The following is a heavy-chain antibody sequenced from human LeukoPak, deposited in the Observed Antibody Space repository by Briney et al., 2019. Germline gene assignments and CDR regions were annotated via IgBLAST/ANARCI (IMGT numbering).Heavy chain of an antibody. D-gene: IGHD2-2*01. J-gene: IGHJ4*02. CDR1: GFTFSNYW. CDR3: ARVACTSCPILYYFDY. Sequence: GGSLRLSCAASGFTFSNYWISWVRQAPGKGLEWVANIKQDGSDKYFVDSVKGRFTISRDNAKNSLYLQMNSLRAEDTAVYYCARVACTSCPILYYFDYWGQGTLVTVSS. V-gene: IGHV3-7*01. CDR2: IKQDGSDK.